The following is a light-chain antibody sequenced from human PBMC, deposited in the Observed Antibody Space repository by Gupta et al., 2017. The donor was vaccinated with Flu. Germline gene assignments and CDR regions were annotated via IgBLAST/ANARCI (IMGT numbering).Light chain of an antibody. J-gene: IGKJ4*01. V-gene: IGKV3-15*01. CDR3: QPYDDWPT. Sequence: FPATLSVSPGDRATLACRASQSVSSSLAWYQQKPGQAPRLLIYDASTTTTGIPPRFSGSGSGTEFTLTISSVQSEDFAVYYCQPYDDWPTFGGGTTVGIK. CDR2: DAS. CDR1: QSVSSS.